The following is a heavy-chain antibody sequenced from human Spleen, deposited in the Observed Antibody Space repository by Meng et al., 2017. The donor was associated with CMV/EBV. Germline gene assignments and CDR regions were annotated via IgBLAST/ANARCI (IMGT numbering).Heavy chain of an antibody. D-gene: IGHD3-3*01. CDR3: ARPHAYYDFWSGYYN. Sequence: SGFTFSSYAMHWVRQAPGKGLEWVAVISYDGNNKYYADSVKGRFTISRDNSKNTLYLQMNSLRAEDTAMYYCARPHAYYDFWSGYYNWGQGTLVTVSS. CDR2: ISYDGNNK. J-gene: IGHJ4*02. CDR1: GFTFSSYA. V-gene: IGHV3-30-3*01.